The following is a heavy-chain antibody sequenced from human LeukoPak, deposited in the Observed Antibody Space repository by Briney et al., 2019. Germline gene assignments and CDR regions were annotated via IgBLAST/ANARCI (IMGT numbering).Heavy chain of an antibody. Sequence: SETLSLTCTVSGGSISSYYWSWIRQPPGKGLEWIGYIYYSGSTNYNPSLKSRVTISVDTSKNQFSLKLSSVTAADTAVYYCARRYGSGSYYWFDPWGQGTLATVSS. CDR1: GGSISSYY. V-gene: IGHV4-59*01. D-gene: IGHD3-10*01. J-gene: IGHJ5*02. CDR2: IYYSGST. CDR3: ARRYGSGSYYWFDP.